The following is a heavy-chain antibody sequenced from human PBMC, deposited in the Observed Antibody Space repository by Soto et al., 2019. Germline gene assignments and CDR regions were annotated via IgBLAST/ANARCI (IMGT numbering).Heavy chain of an antibody. Sequence: PGGSLRVSWAASGVTFSTYSMNWVRQAPGKGLEWVSSISSSSNYIYYADSMKGRFTISRDNAKNSLYLQMNSLRAEDTAVYYCARTLPYTTGPFDYWGQGTLVTVSS. CDR1: GVTFSTYS. CDR2: ISSSSNYI. CDR3: ARTLPYTTGPFDY. J-gene: IGHJ4*02. D-gene: IGHD6-19*01. V-gene: IGHV3-21*01.